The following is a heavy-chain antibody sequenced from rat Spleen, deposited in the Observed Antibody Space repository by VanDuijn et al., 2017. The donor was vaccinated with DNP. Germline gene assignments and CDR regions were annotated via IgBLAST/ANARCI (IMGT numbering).Heavy chain of an antibody. CDR2: ISASGGST. Sequence: EVQLVESGGGLVQPGRSLKLSCAASGFTFSDYYMAWVRQAPTKGLEWVATISASGGSTYYRDSVKGRFTISRVNARSTLYLQMDSLRSEETATYYCAKAGGYSPWYFDYWGQGVMVTVSS. CDR3: AKAGGYSPWYFDY. CDR1: GFTFSDYY. D-gene: IGHD1-11*01. V-gene: IGHV5S11*01. J-gene: IGHJ2*01.